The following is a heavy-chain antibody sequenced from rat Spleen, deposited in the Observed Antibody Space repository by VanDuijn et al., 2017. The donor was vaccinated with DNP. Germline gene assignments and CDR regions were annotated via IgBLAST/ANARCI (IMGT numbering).Heavy chain of an antibody. CDR1: GFIFSDYA. CDR2: VIYDGRTT. D-gene: IGHD1-5*01. CDR3: PIDSYNSPFAY. Sequence: EVQLVESGGGLVQPGNSLKLSCAASGFIFSDYAMAWVRRSPKKGLEWVASVIYDGRTTYYRDSVKGRFTISRDNADSTLYLQMDSLRSEDSATYYCPIDSYNSPFAYWGQGTLVSVSS. V-gene: IGHV5-17*01. J-gene: IGHJ3*01.